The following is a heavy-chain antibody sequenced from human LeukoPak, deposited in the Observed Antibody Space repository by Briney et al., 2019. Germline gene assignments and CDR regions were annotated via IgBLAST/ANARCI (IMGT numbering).Heavy chain of an antibody. CDR2: IYHAGST. V-gene: IGHV4-31*03. Sequence: SETLSLTCTVSGGSISSGGYFWSWVRQHPGKGLEWIAHIYHAGSTHDNPSLRGRVAISLDTSANQFSLRLSSVTAADTAVYFCARATHYSASTGGPYMDVWGQGTTVTVSS. CDR1: GGSISSGGYF. D-gene: IGHD3-22*01. J-gene: IGHJ6*03. CDR3: ARATHYSASTGGPYMDV.